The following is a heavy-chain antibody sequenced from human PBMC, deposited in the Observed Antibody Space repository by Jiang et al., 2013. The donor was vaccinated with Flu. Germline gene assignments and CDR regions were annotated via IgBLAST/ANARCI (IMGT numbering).Heavy chain of an antibody. CDR3: ARESSSYYDSSGYKGWFDP. V-gene: IGHV1-3*01. CDR2: INAGNGNT. Sequence: MHWVRQAPGQRLEWMGWINAGNGNTKYSQKFQGRVTITRDTSASTAYMELSSLRSEDTAVYYCARESSSYYDSSGYKGWFDPWGQGTLVTVSS. D-gene: IGHD3-22*01. J-gene: IGHJ5*02.